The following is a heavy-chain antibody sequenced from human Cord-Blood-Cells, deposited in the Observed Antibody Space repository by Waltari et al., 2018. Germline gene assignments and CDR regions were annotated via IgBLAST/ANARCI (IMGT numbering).Heavy chain of an antibody. D-gene: IGHD6-13*01. CDR1: GYSISRGYY. CDR2: IYHSGST. Sequence: QVQLQESGPGLVKPSETLSLTCPVSGYSISRGYYVGWIRQPPGKGLEWIGSIYHSGSTYYNPSLKSRVTISVDTSKDQLSLKLSSVTAAETAVDYCALTTPGIGAAGIGYFDLWGRGTLVTVSS. J-gene: IGHJ2*01. CDR3: ALTTPGIGAAGIGYFDL. V-gene: IGHV4-38-2*01.